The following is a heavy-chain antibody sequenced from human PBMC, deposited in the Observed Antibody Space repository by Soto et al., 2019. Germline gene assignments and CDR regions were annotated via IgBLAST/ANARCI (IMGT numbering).Heavy chain of an antibody. Sequence: PSETLSLTCAVYGGSFSGYYWSWIRQPPGRGLEWIGEINHSGSTNYNPSLKSRVTISVDTSKNQFSLKLSSVTAADTAVYYCARVGRRSLQPNWFDTWGQGTLVT. V-gene: IGHV4-34*01. D-gene: IGHD1-1*01. J-gene: IGHJ5*02. CDR2: INHSGST. CDR3: ARVGRRSLQPNWFDT. CDR1: GGSFSGYY.